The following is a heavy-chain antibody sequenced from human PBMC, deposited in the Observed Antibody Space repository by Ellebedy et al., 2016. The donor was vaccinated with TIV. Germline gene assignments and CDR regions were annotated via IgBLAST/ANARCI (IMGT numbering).Heavy chain of an antibody. CDR1: GGSISSSTHY. V-gene: IGHV4-39*02. J-gene: IGHJ4*02. CDR2: IYYSGST. D-gene: IGHD2-21*02. CDR3: ATESMVTYTFVH. Sequence: PSETLSLTCTVSGGSISSSTHYWVWIRQPPGKGLEWIGNIYYSGSTSYNPSLKSRVTISVDTSKNQFSLKLTSVTAAETALYYCATESMVTYTFVHWGQGTLVTVSS.